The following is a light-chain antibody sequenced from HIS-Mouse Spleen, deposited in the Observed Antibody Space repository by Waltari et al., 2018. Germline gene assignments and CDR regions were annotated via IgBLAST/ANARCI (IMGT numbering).Light chain of an antibody. CDR1: QDISHY. CDR2: EAS. Sequence: DIQMTQSPSSLSASVGDNVTITCQASQDISHYLNWYQQKPGKAPKLMIYEASNLETGVPSRFSGSGSGTDFTFTISSLQPEDIATYYCQQYDNLHRLTFGPGTKVDIK. CDR3: QQYDNLHRLT. V-gene: IGKV1-33*01. J-gene: IGKJ3*01.